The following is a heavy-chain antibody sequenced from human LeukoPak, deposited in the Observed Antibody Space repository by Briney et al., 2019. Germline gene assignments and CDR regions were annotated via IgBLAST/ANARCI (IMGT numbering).Heavy chain of an antibody. V-gene: IGHV4-34*01. J-gene: IGHJ4*02. CDR2: INHSGST. D-gene: IGHD6-19*01. CDR1: GGSFSGYY. Sequence: SETLSLTCAVYGGSFSGYYWSWIRKPPGKGLEWIGEINHSGSTNYNPSLKSRVTISVDTSKNQFSLKLSSVTAADTAVYYCARGQWLADYWGQGTLVTVSS. CDR3: ARGQWLADY.